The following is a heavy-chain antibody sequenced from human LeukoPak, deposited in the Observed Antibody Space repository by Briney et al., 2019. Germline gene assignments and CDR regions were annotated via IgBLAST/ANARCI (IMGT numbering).Heavy chain of an antibody. J-gene: IGHJ4*02. CDR3: ATHYYDSSGYYYVGYYFDY. D-gene: IGHD3-22*01. CDR1: GFTFSSYA. Sequence: QPGGSLRLSCAASGFTFSSYAMSWVRQAPGKGLEWVSAISGSGGSTYYADSVKGRFTISRDNSKNTLYLQMNSLRAEDTAVYYCATHYYDSSGYYYVGYYFDYWGQGTLVTVSS. V-gene: IGHV3-23*01. CDR2: ISGSGGST.